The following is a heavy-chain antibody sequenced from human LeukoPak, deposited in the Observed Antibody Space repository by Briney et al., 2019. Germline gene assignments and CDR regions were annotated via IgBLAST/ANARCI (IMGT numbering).Heavy chain of an antibody. CDR3: ARNSTYYYDSGSSGPHYFDN. J-gene: IGHJ4*02. CDR2: ISSGGTYE. D-gene: IGHD3-10*01. V-gene: IGHV3-30*01. CDR1: GFAFSNYA. Sequence: GKSLRLSCAASGFAFSNYAMHWVRQAPGKGLEWVSLISSGGTYEYYADSVKGRFTISRDNSKNTLYLQLNSLRAEDTAVYYCARNSTYYYDSGSSGPHYFDNWGQGTLVTVSS.